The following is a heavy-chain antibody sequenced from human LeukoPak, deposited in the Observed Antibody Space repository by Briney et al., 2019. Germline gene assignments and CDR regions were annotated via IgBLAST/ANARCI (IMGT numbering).Heavy chain of an antibody. D-gene: IGHD1-26*01. V-gene: IGHV1-8*01. CDR1: GYTFTTYD. J-gene: IGHJ4*02. Sequence: ASVKVSCKASGYTFTTYDINWVRQATGQGLEWLGWMNPNSGNTGYAQKFQGRVTFTRNTSINTAYVELSSLRSEDTAVYYCAGGALWVWGQGTLVTVSS. CDR2: MNPNSGNT. CDR3: AGGALWV.